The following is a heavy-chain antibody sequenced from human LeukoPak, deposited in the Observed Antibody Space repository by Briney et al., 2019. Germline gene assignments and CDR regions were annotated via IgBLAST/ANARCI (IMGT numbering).Heavy chain of an antibody. D-gene: IGHD2-2*01. Sequence: SQTLSLTCTVSGGSISSGSYYWSWIRQPAGKGLEWIRRIYTSGSTNYNPSLKSRVTISVDTSKNQFSLKLSSVTAADTAVYYCARTIVVVPAAHFDSCGQGTLVTVSS. J-gene: IGHJ4*02. V-gene: IGHV4-61*02. CDR3: ARTIVVVPAAHFDS. CDR1: GGSISSGSYY. CDR2: IYTSGST.